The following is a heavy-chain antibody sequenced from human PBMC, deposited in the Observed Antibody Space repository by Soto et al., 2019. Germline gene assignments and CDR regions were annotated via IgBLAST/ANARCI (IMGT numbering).Heavy chain of an antibody. CDR3: ARTARATVTMGGYYYYDMDV. CDR1: GGSINSGGYY. V-gene: IGHV4-31*03. CDR2: IYQSGSA. D-gene: IGHD4-17*01. Sequence: QVQLQESGPGLVKPSQTLSHTCTVSGGSINSGGYYWTWIRQHPGKGLEWIGHIYQSGSAYYNPSLKSRVTMSVDTSKNQFSLKLTSVTAADTAVYYCARTARATVTMGGYYYYDMDVWGQGTTVTVFS. J-gene: IGHJ6*02.